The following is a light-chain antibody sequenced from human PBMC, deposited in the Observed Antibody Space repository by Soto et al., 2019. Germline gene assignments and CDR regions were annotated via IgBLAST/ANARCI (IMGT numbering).Light chain of an antibody. CDR2: EVS. CDR1: SSDVGGYNY. CDR3: CSYTSSSTRVV. J-gene: IGLJ2*01. Sequence: QSALTQPASVSGSPGQSITISCTGTSSDVGGYNYVSWYQQHPGKAPNLMIYEVSDRPSGVSNRFSGSKSGNTASLTISGLQAEDEAEYYCCSYTSSSTRVVFGGGTTLTVL. V-gene: IGLV2-14*01.